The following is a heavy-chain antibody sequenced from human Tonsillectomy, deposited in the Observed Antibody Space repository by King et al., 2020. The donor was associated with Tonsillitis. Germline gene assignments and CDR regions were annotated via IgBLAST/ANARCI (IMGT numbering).Heavy chain of an antibody. CDR3: ARLWLGESPYFDY. CDR1: NGSISSYY. Sequence: QLQESGPGLVKPSETLSLTCTVSNGSISSYYWSWIRQPPGKGLEWIGYFSYSGSTNYNPSLKSRVTMSVDTSKNHFSLKLSSVTAADTATYYCARLWLGESPYFDYWGQGTLVIVSS. V-gene: IGHV4-59*08. J-gene: IGHJ4*02. CDR2: FSYSGST. D-gene: IGHD3-10*01.